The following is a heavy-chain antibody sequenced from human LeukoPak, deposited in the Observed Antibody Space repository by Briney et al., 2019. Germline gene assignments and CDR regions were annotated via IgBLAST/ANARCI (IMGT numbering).Heavy chain of an antibody. Sequence: SETLSLTCAVYGGSFSGYYWSWIRQPPGKGLEWIGEINHSGSTNYNPSLKSRVTISVDTSKNQFSLKLSSVTAADTAVYYCARCYYGSGSYNYYYYYMDVWGKGTTVTVPS. V-gene: IGHV4-34*01. D-gene: IGHD3-10*01. CDR1: GGSFSGYY. CDR3: ARCYYGSGSYNYYYYYMDV. CDR2: INHSGST. J-gene: IGHJ6*03.